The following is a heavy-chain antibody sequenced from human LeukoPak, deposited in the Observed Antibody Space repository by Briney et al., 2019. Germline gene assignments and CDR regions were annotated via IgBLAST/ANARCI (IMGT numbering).Heavy chain of an antibody. CDR3: AREYGYSYGYSYWYFDL. Sequence: PSETLSLTCTVSGGSVSSGSYYWSWIRQPPGKGLEWIGYLYYSGNTNYNPSLKSRVTMSVDTSKNQFSLRLSSVTAADTAVYYCAREYGYSYGYSYWYFDLWGRGTLVTVSS. CDR2: LYYSGNT. V-gene: IGHV4-61*01. J-gene: IGHJ2*01. CDR1: GGSVSSGSYY. D-gene: IGHD5-18*01.